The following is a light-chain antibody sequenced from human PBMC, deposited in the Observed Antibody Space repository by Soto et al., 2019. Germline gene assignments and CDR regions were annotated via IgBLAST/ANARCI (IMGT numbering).Light chain of an antibody. CDR1: QTISTY. CDR3: QQTYSSLMYT. J-gene: IGKJ2*01. V-gene: IGKV1-39*01. Sequence: DIQMTQAPSSLSASVGDRVTITCRASQTISTYLNWYQQKPGKAPKLLIFSASNLRSGVPSRFSGSGSATYFTLTISSLQPEEFATYYCQQTYSSLMYTFGQGTKLEIK. CDR2: SAS.